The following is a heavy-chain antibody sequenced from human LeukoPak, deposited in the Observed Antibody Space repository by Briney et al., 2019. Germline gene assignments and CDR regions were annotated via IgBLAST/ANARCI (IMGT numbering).Heavy chain of an antibody. CDR3: AKETWDV. CDR1: GFTFEIYA. Sequence: GRSLKLSCAGSGFTFEIYAIHWVRQAPGKGLEWVGMTSYDGSNINYADSVKGRFTISRDNSRNTVYVQLNSLRPDDTAVYYCAKETWDVWGKGTTVIVSS. J-gene: IGHJ6*04. CDR2: TSYDGSNI. V-gene: IGHV3-30*04.